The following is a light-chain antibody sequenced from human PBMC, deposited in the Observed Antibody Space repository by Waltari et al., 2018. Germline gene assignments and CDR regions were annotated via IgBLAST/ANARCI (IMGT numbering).Light chain of an antibody. V-gene: IGKV1-33*01. CDR2: DAS. CDR1: QDIKQS. J-gene: IGKJ4*01. Sequence: DIHMTQSPSSLSAPVGDRVTIPCQASQDIKQSLNWFHQKPGTAPEVLIFDASNSQTGAPSRFSGSGSGTDFTFTISSLQPGDMGTYYCQQYHSVPLTFGGGTTVEIK. CDR3: QQYHSVPLT.